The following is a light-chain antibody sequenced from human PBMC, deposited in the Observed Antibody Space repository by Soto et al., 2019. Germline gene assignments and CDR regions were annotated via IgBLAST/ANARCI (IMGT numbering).Light chain of an antibody. CDR1: QTINSY. CDR3: QQSFSTPRT. CDR2: DAS. Sequence: DIQMTQSPSSLSASVGDRVTITCRASQTINSYLNWYQQKPEKAPRLLIFDASSLQTGVPSRFSGSGSGTDFTLTITSLQPEDFATYFCQQSFSTPRTFGQGTKVEIK. V-gene: IGKV1-39*01. J-gene: IGKJ1*01.